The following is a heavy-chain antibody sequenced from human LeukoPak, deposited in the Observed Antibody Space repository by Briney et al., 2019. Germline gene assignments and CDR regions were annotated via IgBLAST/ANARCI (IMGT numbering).Heavy chain of an antibody. CDR3: TTEGYYVSGIY. CDR2: IKSKTDGETT. Sequence: KSGGSLRLSCAASGLTFSNAWMSWVRQAPGKGLEWVGRIKSKTDGETTDYATPVKGRFTISRDDSKDTLYLQMNSLKTEDTAVYYRTTEGYYVSGIYWGQGTLVTVSS. V-gene: IGHV3-15*01. J-gene: IGHJ4*02. D-gene: IGHD3-10*01. CDR1: GLTFSNAW.